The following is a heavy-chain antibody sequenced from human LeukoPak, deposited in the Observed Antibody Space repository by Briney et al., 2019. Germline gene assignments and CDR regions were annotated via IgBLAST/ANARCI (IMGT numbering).Heavy chain of an antibody. CDR2: IYTADAT. V-gene: IGHV3-53*01. D-gene: IGHD1-14*01. CDR3: ARASELDY. Sequence: VGSLRLSCTASGFSVTSDYMSWVRQTPGKGLECVAMIYTADATHYADSVKGRFTISRDSSKNTVYLQMKSLRAEDTAVYYCARASELDYWGQGTLVTVSS. J-gene: IGHJ4*02. CDR1: GFSVTSDY.